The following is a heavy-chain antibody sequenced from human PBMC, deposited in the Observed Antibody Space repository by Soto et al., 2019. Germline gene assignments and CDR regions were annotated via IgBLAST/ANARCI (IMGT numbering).Heavy chain of an antibody. D-gene: IGHD1-1*01. Sequence: EVQLLESGGGLVQPGGSRSLSCEASGSTFSRNAMTWVGKVPGKGLEWVSGISERGDTTHYAESVKGRFTISRDTSKNTLYLQLNTLRADDTAVYYCAKDKPGTTSFDYWGQGTLVTVSS. CDR2: ISERGDTT. J-gene: IGHJ4*02. CDR3: AKDKPGTTSFDY. CDR1: GSTFSRNA. V-gene: IGHV3-23*01.